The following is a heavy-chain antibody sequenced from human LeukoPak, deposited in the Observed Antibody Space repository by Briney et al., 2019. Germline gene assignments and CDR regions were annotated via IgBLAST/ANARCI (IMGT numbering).Heavy chain of an antibody. CDR1: GGSFSGYY. CDR3: AKSGGYGLIDY. CDR2: INHSGST. J-gene: IGHJ4*02. V-gene: IGHV4-34*01. D-gene: IGHD1-26*01. Sequence: SETLSLTCAVYGGSFSGYYWSWIRQPPGKGLEWIGEINHSGSTNYNPSLKSRVTISVDTSKNQISLRLNSVTAADTAIYYCAKSGGYGLIDYWDQGTLVTVSS.